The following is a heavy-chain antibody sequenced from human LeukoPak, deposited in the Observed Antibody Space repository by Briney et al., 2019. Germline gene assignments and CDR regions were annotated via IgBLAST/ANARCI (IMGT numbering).Heavy chain of an antibody. CDR1: GFTFSSYG. Sequence: GGSLRLSCAASGFTFSSYGMHWVRQAPGKGLEWVAVIWYDGSNKYYADSVKGRFTISRDNSKYTLYLQMNSLRAEDTAVYYCARTYYYDSSGYYPFDYWGQGTLVTVS. CDR3: ARTYYYDSSGYYPFDY. CDR2: IWYDGSNK. V-gene: IGHV3-33*01. D-gene: IGHD3-22*01. J-gene: IGHJ4*02.